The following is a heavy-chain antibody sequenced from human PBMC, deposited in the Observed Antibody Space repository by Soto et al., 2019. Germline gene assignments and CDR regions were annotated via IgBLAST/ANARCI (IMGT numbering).Heavy chain of an antibody. CDR2: IYHSGST. J-gene: IGHJ6*03. D-gene: IGHD3-10*01. Sequence: QVQLQESGPGLVKPSGTLSLTCAVSSGSISSSNWWSWVRQPPGKGLEWIGEIYHSGSTNYNPSLKSRVTISVDKSKSQFSLKLSSVTAADTAVYYCARYYYYGSGNGGGKYYYYYMDVWGKGTTVTVSS. CDR1: SGSISSSNW. CDR3: ARYYYYGSGNGGGKYYYYYMDV. V-gene: IGHV4-4*02.